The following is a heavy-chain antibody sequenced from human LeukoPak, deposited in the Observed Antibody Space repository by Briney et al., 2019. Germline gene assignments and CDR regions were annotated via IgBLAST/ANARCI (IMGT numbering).Heavy chain of an antibody. CDR2: IYTSGST. CDR3: ARSSRTPHYYDSSGYYRAEYFQH. D-gene: IGHD3-22*01. Sequence: SETLSLTCTVSGGSISSYYWSWIRQPAGKGLEWIGRIYTSGSTNYNPSLKSRVTMSVDTSKNQFSLKLSSVTAADTAVYYCARSSRTPHYYDSSGYYRAEYFQHWGQGILVTVSS. CDR1: GGSISSYY. V-gene: IGHV4-4*07. J-gene: IGHJ1*01.